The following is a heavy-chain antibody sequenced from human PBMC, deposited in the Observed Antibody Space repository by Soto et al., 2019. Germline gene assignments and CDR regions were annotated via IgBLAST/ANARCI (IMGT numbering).Heavy chain of an antibody. CDR1: GGTFSSSA. CDR2: IIPIFNTV. J-gene: IGHJ6*02. D-gene: IGHD2-15*01. Sequence: SVKVSCKASGGTFSSSAINWVRQAPGQGLEWMGGIIPIFNTVNYAQEFQARVTITADDSTTTAYMELSSLTSDDTAVYYCARGCRYSDYYYYYGMDVWGQGTTVTVSS. CDR3: ARGCRYSDYYYYYGMDV. V-gene: IGHV1-69*13.